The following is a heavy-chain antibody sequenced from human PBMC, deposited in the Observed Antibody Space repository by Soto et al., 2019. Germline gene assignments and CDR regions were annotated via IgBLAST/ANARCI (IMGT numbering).Heavy chain of an antibody. V-gene: IGHV1-69*02. D-gene: IGHD3-3*01. CDR3: ARGPHDFWSGINDY. Sequence: ASVKVSCKASGGTFSSYTISWVRQAPGQGLEWMGRIIPILGIANYAQKFQGRVTITADKSTSTAYMELSSLRSEDTAVYYCARGPHDFWSGINDYWGQGTLVTVSS. CDR1: GGTFSSYT. J-gene: IGHJ4*02. CDR2: IIPILGIA.